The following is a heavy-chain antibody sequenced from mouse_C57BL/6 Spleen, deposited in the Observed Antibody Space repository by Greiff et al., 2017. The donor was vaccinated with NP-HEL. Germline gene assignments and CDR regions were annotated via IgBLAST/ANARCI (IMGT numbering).Heavy chain of an antibody. D-gene: IGHD4-1*02. J-gene: IGHJ2*01. CDR1: GFTFSSYA. CDR2: ISDGGSYT. Sequence: QGVESGGGLVKPGGSLKLSCAASGFTFSSYAMSWVRQTPEKRLEWVATISDGGSYTYYPDNVKGRFTISRDNAKNNLYLQMSHLKSEDTAMYYCARDRQLGLYYFDYWGQGTTLTVSS. V-gene: IGHV5-4*01. CDR3: ARDRQLGLYYFDY.